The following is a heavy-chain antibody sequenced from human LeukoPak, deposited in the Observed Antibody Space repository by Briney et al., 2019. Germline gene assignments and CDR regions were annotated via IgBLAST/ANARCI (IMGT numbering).Heavy chain of an antibody. J-gene: IGHJ5*02. D-gene: IGHD3-22*01. CDR1: GYTFTDYY. CDR2: VDPEDGET. Sequence: ASVRISCKVSGYTFTDYYMHWVQQAPGKGLEWMGLVDPEDGETIYAEEFQGRVTITADTSTDTAYMELSSLRSEDTAVYYCATSFPYYYDSSGHYTRYNWFDPWGQGTLVTVSS. CDR3: ATSFPYYYDSSGHYTRYNWFDP. V-gene: IGHV1-69-2*01.